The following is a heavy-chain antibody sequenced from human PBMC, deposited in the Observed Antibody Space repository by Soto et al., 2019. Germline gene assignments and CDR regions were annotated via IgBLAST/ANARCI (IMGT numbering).Heavy chain of an antibody. D-gene: IGHD3-10*01. Sequence: PSETLSLTCTVSGGTISSGDYYWSWIRQHPGKGLEWIGHFYYSGSTYYNPSLKSRVTISVDTSKNQFSLKLSSVTAADTAVYYCARARLSRSWWFDPWGQGTLVTVSS. V-gene: IGHV4-61*08. CDR3: ARARLSRSWWFDP. CDR1: GGTISSGDYY. J-gene: IGHJ5*02. CDR2: FYYSGST.